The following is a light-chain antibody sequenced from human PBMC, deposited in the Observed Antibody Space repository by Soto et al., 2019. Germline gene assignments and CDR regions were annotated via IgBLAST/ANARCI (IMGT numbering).Light chain of an antibody. CDR3: CSYAGRYTYV. Sequence: QSALTQPHSVSGSPGQSVSISCTGTSSDVGGSKYVSWYQQHPGKAPKLMIYDVSKRPSGVPDRFSGSKSGNTASLTISGLQTEDEADYYCCSYAGRYTYVFGTGTKLTVL. CDR1: SSDVGGSKY. V-gene: IGLV2-11*01. J-gene: IGLJ1*01. CDR2: DVS.